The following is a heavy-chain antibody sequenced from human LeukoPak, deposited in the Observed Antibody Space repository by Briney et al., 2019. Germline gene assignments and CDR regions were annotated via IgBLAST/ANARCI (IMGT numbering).Heavy chain of an antibody. Sequence: GGSLRLSCAASGFTFSSSWMSWVRQAPGKGLEWVANINQDGSEKYYVDSVKGRLTISRDNAKNSLFLQMNSLRAEDTAVYYCARRYYEVLTGYYRLDYWGQGTLVTVSS. CDR2: INQDGSEK. J-gene: IGHJ4*02. CDR1: GFTFSSSW. V-gene: IGHV3-7*01. CDR3: ARRYYEVLTGYYRLDY. D-gene: IGHD3-9*01.